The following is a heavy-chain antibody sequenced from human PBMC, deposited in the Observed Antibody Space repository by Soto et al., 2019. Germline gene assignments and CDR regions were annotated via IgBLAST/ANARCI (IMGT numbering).Heavy chain of an antibody. CDR1: GGSISSGAYY. V-gene: IGHV4-31*03. Sequence: PSETLSLTCTVSGGSISSGAYYWSWIRQHPGKGLEWIGYIYYSGSTYSNPSLKSRVTISVDTSKNQFSLKLSSVTAADTAVYYCARNPYYDILPGYYRPRSGDAFDIWGQGTMVTVSS. D-gene: IGHD3-9*01. CDR2: IYYSGST. J-gene: IGHJ3*02. CDR3: ARNPYYDILPGYYRPRSGDAFDI.